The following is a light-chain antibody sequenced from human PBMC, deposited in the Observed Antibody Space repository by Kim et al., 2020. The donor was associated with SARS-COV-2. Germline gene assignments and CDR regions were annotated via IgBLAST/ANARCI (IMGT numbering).Light chain of an antibody. J-gene: IGLJ1*01. CDR1: SRKNVY. CDR3: NSRDSSAQRYV. V-gene: IGLV3-19*01. CDR2: GEN. Sequence: AVGNTGRRNSQRDSRKNVYASWYQQGTGQTPVLVIHGENNRPSGIPDRFSCSSSANTASLTSTGAQAEDESDYSGNSRDSSAQRYVFGTGTKVTVL.